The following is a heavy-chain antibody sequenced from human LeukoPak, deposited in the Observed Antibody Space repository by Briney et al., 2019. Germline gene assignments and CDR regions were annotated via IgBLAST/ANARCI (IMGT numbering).Heavy chain of an antibody. CDR3: GRVRTRSWYYWFDP. J-gene: IGHJ5*02. V-gene: IGHV4-39*07. D-gene: IGHD6-13*01. CDR2: IYYSGST. CDR1: GGSISSSSYY. Sequence: SETLSLTCTVSGGSISSSSYYWGWIRQPPGKGLEWIGSIYYSGSTYYNPSLKSRVTISVDTSKNQFSLKLSSATAADTAVYYCGRVRTRSWYYWFDPWGQGTLVTVSS.